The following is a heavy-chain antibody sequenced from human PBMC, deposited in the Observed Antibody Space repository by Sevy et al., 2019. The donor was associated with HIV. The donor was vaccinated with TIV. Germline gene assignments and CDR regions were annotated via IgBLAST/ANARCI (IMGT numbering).Heavy chain of an antibody. CDR1: GFTFSDYY. J-gene: IGHJ6*03. D-gene: IGHD3-10*01. CDR2: ISSSSSYT. Sequence: GGSLRLSCAASGFTFSDYYMSWIRQAPGKGLEWVSYISSSSSYTNYADSVKGRFTISRDNAKNSLYLQMNSLRAEDTAVDYCAGDRHFGWFGELLGGDYYYMDVWGKGTTVTVSS. CDR3: AGDRHFGWFGELLGGDYYYMDV. V-gene: IGHV3-11*06.